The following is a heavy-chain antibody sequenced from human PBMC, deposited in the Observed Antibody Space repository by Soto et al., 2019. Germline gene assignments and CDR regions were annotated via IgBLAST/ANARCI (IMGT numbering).Heavy chain of an antibody. CDR3: ARDTGGSYDY. CDR1: GFSISDYY. CDR2: SRNKANSYNP. Sequence: SLRLSCAASGFSISDYYMDGVRQVPGKGLEWVGRSRNKANSYNPEYAPSVKDRFSISRDNSKDSMYLQMNSLKTEDTAVYYCARDTGGSYDYWGQGALVTVSS. V-gene: IGHV3-72*01. J-gene: IGHJ4*02. D-gene: IGHD3-16*01.